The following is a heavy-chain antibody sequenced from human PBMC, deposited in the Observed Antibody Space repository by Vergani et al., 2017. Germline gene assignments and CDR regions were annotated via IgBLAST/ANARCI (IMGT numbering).Heavy chain of an antibody. CDR3: ATPWDSSRAGVYYGMDV. V-gene: IGHV1-18*01. CDR2: ISAYNGNT. J-gene: IGHJ6*02. D-gene: IGHD6-13*01. Sequence: QVQLVQSGAEVKKPGASVKVSCKASGYTFTSYGISWVRQAPGQGLEWMGWISAYNGNTNYAQKLQGRVTMTEDTSTDTAYMELSSLRAEDTAVYYCATPWDSSRAGVYYGMDVWGQGTTVTVSS. CDR1: GYTFTSYG.